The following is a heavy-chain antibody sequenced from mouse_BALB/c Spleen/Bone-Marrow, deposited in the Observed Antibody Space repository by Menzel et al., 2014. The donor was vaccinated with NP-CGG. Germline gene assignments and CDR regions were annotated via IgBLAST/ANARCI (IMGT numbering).Heavy chain of an antibody. CDR3: ASNGGGAMDY. CDR1: GFSLTGYG. V-gene: IGHV2-6-7*01. J-gene: IGHJ4*01. Sequence: QVQLQQSGPGLVAPSQSLSIPCTVSGFSLTGYGVNWVRQPPGKGLEWLGLIWGDGSTDYNSALKSRLSISKDNSKSQVFSKMNGLQSDDTARYYCASNGGGAMDYWGQGTSVTVSS. CDR2: IWGDGST.